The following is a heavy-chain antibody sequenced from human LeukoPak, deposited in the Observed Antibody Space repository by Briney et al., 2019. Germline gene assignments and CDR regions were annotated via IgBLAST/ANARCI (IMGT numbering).Heavy chain of an antibody. CDR3: AKGSGTYDSSGYYYAEYFQH. Sequence: GGSLRLSRAASGFSLRDYSMDWVRQAPGKGLEWVSGISWNSGSIGYADSVKGRFTISRDNAKNSLYLQMNSLRAEDTALYYCAKGSGTYDSSGYYYAEYFQHWGQGTLVTVSS. V-gene: IGHV3-9*01. D-gene: IGHD3-22*01. J-gene: IGHJ1*01. CDR1: GFSLRDYS. CDR2: ISWNSGSI.